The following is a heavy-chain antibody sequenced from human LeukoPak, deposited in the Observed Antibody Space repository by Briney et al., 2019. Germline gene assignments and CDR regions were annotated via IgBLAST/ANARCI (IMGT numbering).Heavy chain of an antibody. D-gene: IGHD3-16*01. CDR2: IYPGDSDT. J-gene: IGHJ4*02. Sequence: GESLKISCKGSGYSFTSYWIGWVRQMPGKGLEWMGIIYPGDSDTRYSPSFQGQVTISADKSISTAYLQWSSLKASDTAMYYCARQKSIMITFGGVLFDYWGQGTLVTVSS. V-gene: IGHV5-51*01. CDR1: GYSFTSYW. CDR3: ARQKSIMITFGGVLFDY.